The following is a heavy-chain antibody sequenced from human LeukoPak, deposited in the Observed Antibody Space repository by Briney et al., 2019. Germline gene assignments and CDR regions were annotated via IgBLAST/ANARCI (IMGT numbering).Heavy chain of an antibody. CDR1: GFTFSSYS. J-gene: IGHJ4*02. Sequence: GGSLRLSCAASGFTFSSYSMNWVRQAPGKGLEWVSAISGSGGSTYYADSVKGRFTISRDNSKNTLYLQMTSLRAEDTAVYYCARAQRGPTFDYWGQGTLVTVSS. CDR3: ARAQRGPTFDY. CDR2: ISGSGGST. V-gene: IGHV3-23*01. D-gene: IGHD1-1*01.